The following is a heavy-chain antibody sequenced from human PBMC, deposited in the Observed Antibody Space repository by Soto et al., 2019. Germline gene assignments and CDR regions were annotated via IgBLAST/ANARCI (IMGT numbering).Heavy chain of an antibody. V-gene: IGHV3-74*01. J-gene: IGHJ5*02. CDR3: ARDAAGSDIAVAVLPYNWFDP. CDR2: INSDGSST. D-gene: IGHD6-19*01. Sequence: GGSLRLSCAASGLNFSSYWMHWVRQAPGKGLVWVSRINSDGSSTSYADSVKGRFTISRDNAKNTLYLQMNSLRAEDTAVYYCARDAAGSDIAVAVLPYNWFDPWGQGTLVTVSS. CDR1: GLNFSSYW.